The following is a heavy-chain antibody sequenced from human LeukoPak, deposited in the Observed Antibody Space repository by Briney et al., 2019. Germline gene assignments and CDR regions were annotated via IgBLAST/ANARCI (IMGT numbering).Heavy chain of an antibody. CDR1: GGTFSSYA. Sequence: SVKVSCKASGGTFSSYAISWVRQAPGQGLEWMGRIISILGIANYAQKFRGKVTITADKSTSTAYMELSSLRSEDTAVYYCASGPREITMIVVVIMRDWGQGTLVTVSS. CDR3: ASGPREITMIVVVIMRD. J-gene: IGHJ4*02. CDR2: IISILGIA. V-gene: IGHV1-69*04. D-gene: IGHD3-22*01.